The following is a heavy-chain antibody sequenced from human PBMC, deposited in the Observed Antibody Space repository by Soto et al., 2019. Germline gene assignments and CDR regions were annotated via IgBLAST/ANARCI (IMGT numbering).Heavy chain of an antibody. J-gene: IGHJ4*02. CDR3: ARGRDGYNGYYFDY. V-gene: IGHV1-8*01. D-gene: IGHD5-12*01. CDR2: MNPNSGNT. Sequence: ASVKVSCKASGYTFTSYDINWVRQATGQGLEWMGWMNPNSGNTGYAQKFQGRVTMTRNTSISTAYMELSSLRSEDTAVYYCARGRDGYNGYYFDYWGQGTLVTVSS. CDR1: GYTFTSYD.